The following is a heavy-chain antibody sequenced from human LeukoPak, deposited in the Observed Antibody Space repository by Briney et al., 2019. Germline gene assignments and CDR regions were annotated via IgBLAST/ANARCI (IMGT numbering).Heavy chain of an antibody. CDR3: AREAGYCSGGSCQGYFDY. CDR2: INPNSSGT. Sequence: ASVKVSCKASGYTFTGYYMHWVRQAPGQGLEWMGWINPNSSGTNYAQKFQGRVTMTRDTSISTAYMELSRLRSDDTAVYYCAREAGYCSGGSCQGYFDYWGQGTLVTVSS. CDR1: GYTFTGYY. V-gene: IGHV1-2*02. J-gene: IGHJ4*02. D-gene: IGHD2-15*01.